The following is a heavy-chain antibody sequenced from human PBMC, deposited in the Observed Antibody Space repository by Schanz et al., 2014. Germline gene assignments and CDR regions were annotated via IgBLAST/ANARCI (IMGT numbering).Heavy chain of an antibody. CDR1: GFRFDDYA. V-gene: IGHV3-9*01. CDR2: MSWNAGSL. D-gene: IGHD2-2*01. Sequence: EVQLVESGGGLVQPGRSLRLSCVASGFRFDDYAMHWVRQAPGKGREWVSGMSWNAGSLGYGDSVKGRFTISRDNAKNSLYLQMNSLRAEDTALYYCARDTAQSCIGPSCFEYFQHWGQGALVTVSS. J-gene: IGHJ1*01. CDR3: ARDTAQSCIGPSCFEYFQH.